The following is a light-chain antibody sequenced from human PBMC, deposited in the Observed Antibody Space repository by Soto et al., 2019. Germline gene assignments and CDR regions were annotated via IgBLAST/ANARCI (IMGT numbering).Light chain of an antibody. V-gene: IGLV2-14*01. CDR3: SSHTSYSTQV. CDR1: SSDVGGYNY. J-gene: IGLJ1*01. CDR2: EVS. Sequence: QSVLTQPASVSGSPGQSIAISCTGTSSDVGGYNYVSWYQQHPGKAPKLMIHEVSNRPSGISDRFSGSKSGNTASLTISGLQADDEDDYYCSSHTSYSTQVFGTGTKVTVL.